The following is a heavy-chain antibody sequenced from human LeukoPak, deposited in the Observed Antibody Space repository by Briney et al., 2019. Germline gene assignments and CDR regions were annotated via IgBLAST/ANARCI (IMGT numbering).Heavy chain of an antibody. V-gene: IGHV4-59*01. CDR1: GGSISGYY. CDR2: ISYSGST. D-gene: IGHD6-19*01. Sequence: PSETLSLTCTVSGGSISGYYWSWIRQPPGKGLEWVGYISYSGSTNYNPSLKSRVTISVDTSKNQFSLKLSSVTAADTAIYYYARDGRAGSLFAYWGQGTLVTVSS. CDR3: ARDGRAGSLFAY. J-gene: IGHJ4*02.